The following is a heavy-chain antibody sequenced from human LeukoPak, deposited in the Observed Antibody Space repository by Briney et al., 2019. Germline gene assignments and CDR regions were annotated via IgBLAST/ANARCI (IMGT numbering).Heavy chain of an antibody. CDR3: TTVGYGSFDY. J-gene: IGHJ4*02. V-gene: IGHV3-15*01. CDR2: IKSKGDGGTT. D-gene: IGHD3-10*01. Sequence: GGSLRLSCAASVSTFSDAWMSWVRNAWMSWVSQAPGRGLEWVGRIKSKGDGGTTDYAAPVKGRFTISRDDSKNTLYLQMNSLNTEDTAVYYCTTVGYGSFDYWGQGTLVTVSS. CDR1: VSTFSDAWMSWVRNAW.